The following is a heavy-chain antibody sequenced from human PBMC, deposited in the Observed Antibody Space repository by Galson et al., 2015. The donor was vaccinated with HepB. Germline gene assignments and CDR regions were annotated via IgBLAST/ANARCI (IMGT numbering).Heavy chain of an antibody. CDR3: AKEGFGSGTSGYFYMDV. CDR2: ISGNGGNT. J-gene: IGHJ6*03. D-gene: IGHD3-10*01. V-gene: IGHV3-23*01. CDR1: RFTFSGYG. Sequence: SLRLSCAASRFTFSGYGMHWVRQTPGKGLEWVSAISGNGGNTYYTDSVKGRFTISRDNSKNTLYLQMNSLRAEDTAVYYCAKEGFGSGTSGYFYMDVWGKGTTVIVSS.